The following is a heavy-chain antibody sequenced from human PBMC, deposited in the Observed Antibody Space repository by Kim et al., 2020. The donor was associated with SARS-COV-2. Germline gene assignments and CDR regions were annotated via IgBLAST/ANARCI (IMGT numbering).Heavy chain of an antibody. CDR3: ARDFSGRYSSSYYYYYGMDV. J-gene: IGHJ6*02. CDR2: ISSSSSYI. D-gene: IGHD6-6*01. V-gene: IGHV3-21*01. CDR1: GFTFSSYS. Sequence: GGSLRLSCAASGFTFSSYSMNWVRQAPGKGLEWVSSISSSSSYIYYADSVKGRFTISRDNAKNSLYLQMNSLRAEDTAVYYCARDFSGRYSSSYYYYYGMDVWGQGTTVTVSS.